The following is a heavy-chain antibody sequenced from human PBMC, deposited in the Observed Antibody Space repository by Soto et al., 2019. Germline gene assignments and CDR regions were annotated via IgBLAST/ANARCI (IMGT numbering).Heavy chain of an antibody. CDR3: VRTSLVVAAATREDY. CDR1: GFTFSSYW. D-gene: IGHD2-15*01. CDR2: INSDGSST. J-gene: IGHJ4*02. Sequence: DVQLVESGGVLVQPGGSLRLSCAASGFTFSSYWMHWVRQAPGKGLVWVSRINSDGSSTSDADSVKGRFTISRDNAKNTLYLQMNSLRAEDTAVYYCVRTSLVVAAATREDYWGQGTLVTVSS. V-gene: IGHV3-74*01.